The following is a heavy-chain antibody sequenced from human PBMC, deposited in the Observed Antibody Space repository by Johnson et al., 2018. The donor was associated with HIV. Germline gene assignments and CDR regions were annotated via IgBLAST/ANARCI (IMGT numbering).Heavy chain of an antibody. D-gene: IGHD6-13*01. J-gene: IGHJ3*02. V-gene: IGHV3-66*02. CDR2: IYSGGST. Sequence: EQLVESGGGLVQPGGSLRLSCAASGFTVNSNYMSWVRQAPGKGLEWVSVIYSGGSTYYADSVKGRFTISRDNSKNTLYLQMNSLRAEDTAVYYCAREGAWSSSWYHDAFDIWGQGTMVTVSS. CDR3: AREGAWSSSWYHDAFDI. CDR1: GFTVNSNY.